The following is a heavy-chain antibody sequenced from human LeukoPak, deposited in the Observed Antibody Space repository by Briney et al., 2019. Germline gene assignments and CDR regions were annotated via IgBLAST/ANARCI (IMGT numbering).Heavy chain of an antibody. Sequence: PSETLSLTCTVSGASFSSGDQYWNWIRQSPGKGLEWIGSIHPSGMLYNNPSLESRVTISIETSKNHFSLNLNSVTAADTAVYFCSRGLDSKKLGYWGQGTLVTVSS. CDR3: SRGLDSKKLGY. CDR2: IHPSGML. D-gene: IGHD3-22*01. CDR1: GASFSSGDQY. J-gene: IGHJ4*02. V-gene: IGHV4-31*03.